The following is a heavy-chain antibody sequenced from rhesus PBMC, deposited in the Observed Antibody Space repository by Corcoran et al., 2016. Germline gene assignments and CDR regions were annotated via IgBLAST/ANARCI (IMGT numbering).Heavy chain of an antibody. CDR2: IGGRSGTT. J-gene: IGHJ6*01. Sequence: QVQLQESGPGLVKPSETLSLTCAVSGYSLSSGYGWSWIRQPPGKGLGWIGYIGGRSGTTNYNPSLKSRFTISKDTSKNQFSLKVNSGTAADTAVYYCARDSNYYGLDSWGQGVVVTVSS. D-gene: IGHD4-29*01. CDR1: GYSLSSGYG. CDR3: ARDSNYYGLDS. V-gene: IGHV4-127*01.